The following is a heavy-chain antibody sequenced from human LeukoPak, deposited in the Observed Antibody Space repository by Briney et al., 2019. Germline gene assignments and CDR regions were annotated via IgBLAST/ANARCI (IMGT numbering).Heavy chain of an antibody. CDR1: GFNVRSSY. CDR2: IYSGGGT. V-gene: IGHV3-53*01. Sequence: PGGSLRLSCAASGFNVRSSYMTWVRQAPGKGLEWVSVIYSGGGTYYADSVKGRFTISRDNSKNTPYLQMNSLGAEDTAVYYCARDVGGGGLAFDIWGQGTMVTVSS. J-gene: IGHJ3*02. D-gene: IGHD3-16*01. CDR3: ARDVGGGGLAFDI.